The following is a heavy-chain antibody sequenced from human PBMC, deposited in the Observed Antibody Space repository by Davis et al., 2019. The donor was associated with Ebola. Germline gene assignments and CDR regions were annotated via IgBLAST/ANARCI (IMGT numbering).Heavy chain of an antibody. CDR3: AKDPAVTTMYFDY. CDR2: ISYDGSNK. Sequence: GESLKISCAASGFTFSSYGMHWVRQAPGKGLEWVAVISYDGSNKYYADSVKGRFTISRDNSKNTLYLQMNSLRAEDTAVYYCAKDPAVTTMYFDYWGQGTLVTVSS. V-gene: IGHV3-30*18. CDR1: GFTFSSYG. J-gene: IGHJ4*02. D-gene: IGHD4-17*01.